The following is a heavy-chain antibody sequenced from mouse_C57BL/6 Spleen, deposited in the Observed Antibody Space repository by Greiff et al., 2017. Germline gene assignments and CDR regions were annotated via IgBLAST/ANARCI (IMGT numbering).Heavy chain of an antibody. Sequence: EVQLVESEGGLVQPGSSMKLSCTASGFTFSDYYMAWVRQVPEKGLEWVANINSDGSSTYYLDSLKSRFIISRDNAKNILYLQMSSLKSEDTATYYWARDSHYYGSSSAMDYWGQGTSVTVSS. J-gene: IGHJ4*01. D-gene: IGHD1-1*01. CDR1: GFTFSDYY. CDR3: ARDSHYYGSSSAMDY. CDR2: INSDGSST. V-gene: IGHV5-16*01.